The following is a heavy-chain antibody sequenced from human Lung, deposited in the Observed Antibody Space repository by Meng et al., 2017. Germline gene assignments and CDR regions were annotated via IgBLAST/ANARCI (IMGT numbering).Heavy chain of an antibody. CDR1: CGSFSDYY. CDR3: ARGPTTMAHDFDY. J-gene: IGHJ4*02. CDR2: INHSGST. Sequence: QVQLQQWGAGLLKPSETLSLTCVVSCGSFSDYYWSWIRQPPGKGLEWIGEINHSGSTNYNPSLESRATISVDTSQNNLSLKLSSVTAADPAVYYCARGPTTMAHDFDYWGQGTLVTVSS. V-gene: IGHV4-34*01. D-gene: IGHD4-11*01.